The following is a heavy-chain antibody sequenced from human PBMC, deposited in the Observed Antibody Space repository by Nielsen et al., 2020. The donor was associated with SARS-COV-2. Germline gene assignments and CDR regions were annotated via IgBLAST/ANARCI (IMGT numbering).Heavy chain of an antibody. V-gene: IGHV4-59*08. D-gene: IGHD6-6*01. J-gene: IGHJ6*02. CDR1: SGSISSYY. Sequence: SETLSLTCTVFSGSISSYYWSWFRQPPGQGLEWIGYVSYSGSTDSNPSLKSRVTISVDTSKNQFSLRLSSVTAADTAVYYCARLQYAAARPLGMDVWGQGTTVTVS. CDR3: ARLQYAAARPLGMDV. CDR2: VSYSGST.